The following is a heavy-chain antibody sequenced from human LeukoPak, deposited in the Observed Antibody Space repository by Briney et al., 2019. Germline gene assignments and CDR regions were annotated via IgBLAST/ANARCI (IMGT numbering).Heavy chain of an antibody. V-gene: IGHV3-15*01. CDR3: STDYGSVSYHYFDY. CDR1: VFTLRKAW. CDR2: IKSKTDGGTT. J-gene: IGHJ4*02. D-gene: IGHD3-10*01. Sequence: PGGSLRLSCADSVFTLRKAWMSGVSQAPGQGLEWVGRIKSKTDGGTTDYAAPVKGRFAISRDDSKDTLYLQMNSLKTEDTAVYYYSTDYGSVSYHYFDYWGQGTLVTVSS.